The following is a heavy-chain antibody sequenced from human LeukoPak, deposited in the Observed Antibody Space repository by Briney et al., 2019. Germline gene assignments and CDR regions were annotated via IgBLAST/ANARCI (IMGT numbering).Heavy chain of an antibody. CDR3: ARKADSSSWYGY. J-gene: IGHJ4*02. V-gene: IGHV1-2*02. CDR2: INPKSGGT. Sequence: ASVKVSCKASGYIFTGYYMHWVRQAPGQGLEWMGWINPKSGGTNYAQKFQGRVTMTRDTSISTAYMELSRLRSDDTAVHYCARKADSSSWYGYWGQGTLVTVSS. D-gene: IGHD6-13*01. CDR1: GYIFTGYY.